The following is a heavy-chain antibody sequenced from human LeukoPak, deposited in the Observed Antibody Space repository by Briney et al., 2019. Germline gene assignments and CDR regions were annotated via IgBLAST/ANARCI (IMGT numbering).Heavy chain of an antibody. CDR2: ISGSGGTA. D-gene: IGHD6-13*01. J-gene: IGHJ1*01. CDR3: AKDLIAAAGAEYFQH. CDR1: GFTFSIYA. V-gene: IGHV3-23*01. Sequence: GGSLRLSCAASGFTFSIYAMSWVRQAPGKGLEWVSAISGSGGTAYYADSVKGRFTISRDNSKNTLYLQMNSLRAEDTAVYYCAKDLIAAAGAEYFQHWGQGTLVTVSS.